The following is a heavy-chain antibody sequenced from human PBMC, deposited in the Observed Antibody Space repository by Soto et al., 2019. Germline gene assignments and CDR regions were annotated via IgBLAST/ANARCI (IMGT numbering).Heavy chain of an antibody. V-gene: IGHV4-61*01. D-gene: IGHD3-10*01. CDR2: IYYSGST. CDR1: GGSVSSGSYY. J-gene: IGHJ4*02. CDR3: ARDRGGYDY. Sequence: SETLSLTCTVSGGSVSSGSYYWSWIRQPPGKGLEWIGYIYYSGSTNYNPSLKSRVTISVDTSKNQFSLKLSSVTAADTDVYYCARDRGGYDYWGQGTLVTVSS.